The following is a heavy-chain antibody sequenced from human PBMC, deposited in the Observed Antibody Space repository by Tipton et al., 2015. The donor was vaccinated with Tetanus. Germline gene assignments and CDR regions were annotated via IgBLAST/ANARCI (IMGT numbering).Heavy chain of an antibody. CDR1: GGSISSGDFH. CDR2: IRDNGNS. D-gene: IGHD2/OR15-2a*01. CDR3: ARGTFHAFDF. V-gene: IGHV4-30-4*01. Sequence: TLSLTCTVSGGSISSGDFHWSWIRQPPGKGLEWIGHIRDNGNSYANPSLSGRVTMSVDTRKNQFSLNPTSMSVADTATYYCARGTFHAFDFWGQGVQVTVSS. J-gene: IGHJ4*02.